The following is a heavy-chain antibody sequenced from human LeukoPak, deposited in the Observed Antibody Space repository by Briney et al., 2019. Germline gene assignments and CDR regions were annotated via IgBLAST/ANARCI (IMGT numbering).Heavy chain of an antibody. D-gene: IGHD3-22*01. CDR1: GFTFSSYG. CDR2: IWYGGSNK. J-gene: IGHJ4*02. CDR3: AKGTLGRGYYDSSVDY. Sequence: GGSLRLSCAASGFTFSSYGMHWVRQAPGKGLEWVAVIWYGGSNKYYADSVKGRFTISRDNSKNTLYLQMNSLRAEDTAVYYCAKGTLGRGYYDSSVDYWGQGTLVTVSS. V-gene: IGHV3-30*02.